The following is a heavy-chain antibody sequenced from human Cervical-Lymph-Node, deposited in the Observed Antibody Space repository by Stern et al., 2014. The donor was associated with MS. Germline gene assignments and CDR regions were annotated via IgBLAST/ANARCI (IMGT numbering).Heavy chain of an antibody. D-gene: IGHD1-14*01. CDR3: ARMKTGLRENRGFDF. CDR1: GDSINSGDFH. Sequence: QVQLQESGPGLVKPSETLSLTCTVSGDSINSGDFHWSWVRQSPGKGLEWIGYIYYSGTNYSNPSLKSRVTMSIDTSTNQFSLNLASVTAADTALYFCARMKTGLRENRGFDFWGQGTQVTVSS. CDR2: IYYSGTN. J-gene: IGHJ4*02. V-gene: IGHV4-30-4*01.